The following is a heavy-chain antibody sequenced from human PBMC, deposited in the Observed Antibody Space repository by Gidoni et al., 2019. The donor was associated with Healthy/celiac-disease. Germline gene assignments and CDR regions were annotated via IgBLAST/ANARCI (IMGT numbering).Heavy chain of an antibody. CDR3: ARDLEYYYDSSGYYYRLRAFDI. CDR2: IYYSGST. V-gene: IGHV4-31*03. CDR1: GGSISSGGYY. D-gene: IGHD3-22*01. J-gene: IGHJ3*02. Sequence: QVQLQESGPGLVKPSQTLSLTCTVSGGSISSGGYYWSWIRQHPGKGLEWIGYIYYSGSTYYNPSLKSRVTISVDTSKNQFSLKLSSVTAADTAVYYCARDLEYYYDSSGYYYRLRAFDIWGQGTMVTVSS.